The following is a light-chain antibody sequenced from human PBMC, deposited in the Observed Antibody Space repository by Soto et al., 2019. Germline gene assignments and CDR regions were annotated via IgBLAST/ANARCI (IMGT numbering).Light chain of an antibody. J-gene: IGKJ1*01. CDR1: QSISSW. Sequence: DIQMTQSPSTLSASVGDRVTITCRAGQSISSWLAWYQQKPGKAPKVLIYKASSLESGVPSRFSGSGSGTEFTLTISSLQPDDFATYYCQQYNSYSWTFGQGTKVEIK. V-gene: IGKV1-5*03. CDR3: QQYNSYSWT. CDR2: KAS.